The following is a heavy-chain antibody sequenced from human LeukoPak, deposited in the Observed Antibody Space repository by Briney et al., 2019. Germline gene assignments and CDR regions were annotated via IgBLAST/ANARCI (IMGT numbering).Heavy chain of an antibody. CDR3: ARGGGSQYYFDY. J-gene: IGHJ4*02. CDR2: ISSSGSTI. CDR1: GFTFSSYE. D-gene: IGHD3-16*01. V-gene: IGHV3-48*03. Sequence: GGSLRLSCAASGFTFSSYEMNWVRQAPGKGLEWVSYISSSGSTIHYADSVKGRFTISRDNAKNSLYLQMNSLRAEDTAVYYCARGGGSQYYFDYWGQGTLVTVSS.